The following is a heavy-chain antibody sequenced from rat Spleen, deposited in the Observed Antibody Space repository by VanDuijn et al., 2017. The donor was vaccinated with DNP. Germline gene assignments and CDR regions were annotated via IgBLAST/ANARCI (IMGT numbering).Heavy chain of an antibody. CDR2: INIDGGST. V-gene: IGHV5-58*01. D-gene: IGHD1-12*02. CDR3: AMVVITTVYAMDA. J-gene: IGHJ4*01. Sequence: EVQLVESGGGLVQPGRSLKLSCAASGFTFSSYWMYWIRQAPGKGLEWVASINIDGGSTYYPDSVKGRFTISRDNAENTVYLQMNSLRSEDTATYYCAMVVITTVYAMDAWGQGSSVTVSS. CDR1: GFTFSSYW.